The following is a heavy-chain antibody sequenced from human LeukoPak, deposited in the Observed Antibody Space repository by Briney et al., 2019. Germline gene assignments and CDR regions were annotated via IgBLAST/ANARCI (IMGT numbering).Heavy chain of an antibody. CDR1: GGSFSGYY. Sequence: PSETLSLTCAVYGGSFSGYYWSWIRQPPGKGLEWIGEINHSGSTNYNPSLKSRVTISVDTSKNQFSLKLSSVTAADTAVYYCARGRRASSVSRPDYWGQGILVTVSS. J-gene: IGHJ4*01. CDR3: ARGRRASSVSRPDY. V-gene: IGHV4-34*01. CDR2: INHSGST.